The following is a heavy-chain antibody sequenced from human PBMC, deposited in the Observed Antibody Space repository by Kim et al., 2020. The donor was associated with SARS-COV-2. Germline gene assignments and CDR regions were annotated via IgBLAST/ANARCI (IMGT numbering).Heavy chain of an antibody. CDR2: ISYDSTYT. Sequence: GGSLRLSCVASGFSFSDFYMNWIRQSPGRGLEWISYISYDSTYTNYADSVKGRFTISRDDSRNSLYLQMNNLLADDTGVYFCARSLQGFGDLPVHYWGEGTGVTVSS. J-gene: IGHJ4*02. CDR3: ARSLQGFGDLPVHY. V-gene: IGHV3-11*03. D-gene: IGHD3-10*01. CDR1: GFSFSDFY.